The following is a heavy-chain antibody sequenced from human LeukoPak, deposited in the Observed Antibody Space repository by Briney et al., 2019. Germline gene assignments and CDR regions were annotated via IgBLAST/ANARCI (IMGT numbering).Heavy chain of an antibody. CDR1: GFTFSSYG. Sequence: GRSLRLSCAASGFTFSSYGMHWVRQAPGKGLEWVAVISYDGSNKYYADSVKGRFTISRDNSKNTLYLQMNSPRAEDTAVYYCAILTVTTKDYFDYWGQGTLVTVSS. D-gene: IGHD4-17*01. J-gene: IGHJ4*02. CDR3: AILTVTTKDYFDY. V-gene: IGHV3-30*03. CDR2: ISYDGSNK.